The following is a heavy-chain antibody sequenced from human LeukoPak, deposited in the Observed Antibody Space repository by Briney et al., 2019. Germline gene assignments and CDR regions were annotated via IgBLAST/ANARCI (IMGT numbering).Heavy chain of an antibody. D-gene: IGHD4-11*01. J-gene: IGHJ4*02. CDR3: ARGGVYSNLDY. V-gene: IGHV3-7*05. CDR2: MRQDGSEK. CDR1: GFTFSNYW. Sequence: TGGSLRLSCAASGFTFSNYWMSWVRQAPGRGLEWVANMRQDGSEKYYVDSVKGRFTISRDNAKSSLSLQMNSLRAEDTAVYYCARGGVYSNLDYWGQGTLVTVSS.